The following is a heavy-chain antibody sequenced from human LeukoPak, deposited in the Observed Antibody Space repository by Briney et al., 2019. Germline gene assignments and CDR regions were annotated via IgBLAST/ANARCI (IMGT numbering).Heavy chain of an antibody. CDR3: ARASFWSGYRIDY. J-gene: IGHJ4*02. V-gene: IGHV4-59*01. D-gene: IGHD3-3*01. CDR1: GGSISSYY. Sequence: SETLSLTCTVSGGSISSYYWSWIRQPPGKGLEWIGYIYYSGSTNCNPYLKSRVTISVDTSKNQFSLKLSSVTAADTAVYYCARASFWSGYRIDYWGQGTLVTVSS. CDR2: IYYSGST.